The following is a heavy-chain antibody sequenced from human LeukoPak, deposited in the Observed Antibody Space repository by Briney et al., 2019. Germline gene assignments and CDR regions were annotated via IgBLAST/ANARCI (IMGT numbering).Heavy chain of an antibody. J-gene: IGHJ5*02. V-gene: IGHV4-34*01. D-gene: IGHD1-14*01. Sequence: GPLRLSGAASGFPFSDYYMNWVRQAPGKGLEWIGEINHPGSTNYNPSLKSRLTISIDTSKSQFSLHLNSVTAADTAVYYCAMLLYHSGRPGPWGQGTLVTVSS. CDR1: GFPFSDYY. CDR2: INHPGST. CDR3: AMLLYHSGRPGP.